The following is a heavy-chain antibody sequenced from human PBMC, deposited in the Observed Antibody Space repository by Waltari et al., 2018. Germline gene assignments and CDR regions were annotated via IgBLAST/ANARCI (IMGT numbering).Heavy chain of an antibody. Sequence: QLQLQESGPGLVKPSGTLSLPCTVPGCSLSSSRYYWGWIRQPPGKGLEWIGSIYYSGSTYYNPSLKSRVTISVDTSKNQFSLKLSSVTAADTAVYYCARDVGTMVQGDFDYWGQGTLVTVSS. D-gene: IGHD3-10*01. V-gene: IGHV4-39*07. J-gene: IGHJ4*02. CDR1: GCSLSSSRYY. CDR2: IYYSGST. CDR3: ARDVGTMVQGDFDY.